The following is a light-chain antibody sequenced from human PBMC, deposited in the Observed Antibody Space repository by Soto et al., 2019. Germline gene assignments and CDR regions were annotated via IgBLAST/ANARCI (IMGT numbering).Light chain of an antibody. CDR2: GAS. CDR3: QQYNNWPWT. J-gene: IGKJ1*01. Sequence: MVLTDSTATLSLSPGERATLSCRASQSVSNNYLAWYQQKPGQAPRLLIYGASTRATGIPARFSGSGSGTEFTLTISSLQSEDFAVYYCQQYNNWPWTFGQGSKVDIK. V-gene: IGKV3-15*01. CDR1: QSVSNN.